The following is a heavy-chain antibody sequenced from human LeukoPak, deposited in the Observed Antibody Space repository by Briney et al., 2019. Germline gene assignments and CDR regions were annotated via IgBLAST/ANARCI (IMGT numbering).Heavy chain of an antibody. CDR2: ITPSGGT. CDR1: GYTFTSYA. Sequence: ASVKVSCKASGYTFTSYAIHWVRQAPGQGLEWMGWITPSGGTNYPQKFQGRVAITWDTSITTAYLDLSRLTSDDTAVYYCARDRYGDGFAHLDYWGQGALVTVSS. J-gene: IGHJ4*02. V-gene: IGHV1-2*02. CDR3: ARDRYGDGFAHLDY. D-gene: IGHD5-24*01.